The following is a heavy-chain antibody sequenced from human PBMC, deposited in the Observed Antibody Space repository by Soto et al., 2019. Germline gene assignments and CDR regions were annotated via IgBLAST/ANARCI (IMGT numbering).Heavy chain of an antibody. CDR1: GYTFTKYG. J-gene: IGHJ4*02. CDR2: ISGSSGNA. D-gene: IGHD3-16*01. CDR3: AREMAGLGGEYDY. Sequence: QVQLVQSGAEVKNPGASVTLSCKTSGYTFTKYGVGWVRQAPGQGLEWMGWISGSSGNANYAEKVQGRITLTTDTSTSTAYIELRSLRSDDTAVYYCAREMAGLGGEYDYWGQGTLVTVSS. V-gene: IGHV1-18*01.